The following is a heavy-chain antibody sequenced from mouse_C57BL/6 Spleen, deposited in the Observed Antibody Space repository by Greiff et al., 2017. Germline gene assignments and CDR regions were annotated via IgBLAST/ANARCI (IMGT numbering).Heavy chain of an antibody. CDR1: GFTFSSYA. CDR2: ISDGGSYT. V-gene: IGHV5-4*01. Sequence: DVMLVESGGGLVKPGGSLKLSCAASGFTFSSYAMSWVRQTPEQRLEWVATISDGGSYTYYPDNVKGRFTISRDNAKNNLYLQMSHLKSEDTAMYDCAREGTTAYYFDYWGQGTTLTVSS. CDR3: AREGTTAYYFDY. J-gene: IGHJ2*01. D-gene: IGHD1-2*01.